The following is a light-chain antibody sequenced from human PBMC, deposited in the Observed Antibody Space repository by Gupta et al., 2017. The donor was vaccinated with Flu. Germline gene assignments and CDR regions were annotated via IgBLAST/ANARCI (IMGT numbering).Light chain of an antibody. CDR3: ATWDDSLSRVV. CDR2: RNT. V-gene: IGLV1-47*01. Sequence: RATISCSRSSSNIGSSYVYWYQQLPGAAPKLLIYRNTQRPSGVPDRFSASESGTSASLAISGLRSDDEADYYCATWDDSLSRVVFGGGTKLTVL. CDR1: SSNIGSSY. J-gene: IGLJ3*02.